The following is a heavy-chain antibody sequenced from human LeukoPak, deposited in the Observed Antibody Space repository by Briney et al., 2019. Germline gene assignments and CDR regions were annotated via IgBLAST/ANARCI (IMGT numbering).Heavy chain of an antibody. V-gene: IGHV6-1*01. Sequence: SQTLSLTFAISGDSVSSNNAAWIWVRQSPSRGLEWLGRTYYRSKWYNDYAVSVQSRITINPDTSKNQFSLKLSSVTAADTAVYYCARDHGASSGWYWTSYGMDVWGQGTTVTVSS. CDR3: ARDHGASSGWYWTSYGMDV. CDR2: TYYRSKWYN. CDR1: GDSVSSNNAA. J-gene: IGHJ6*02. D-gene: IGHD6-19*01.